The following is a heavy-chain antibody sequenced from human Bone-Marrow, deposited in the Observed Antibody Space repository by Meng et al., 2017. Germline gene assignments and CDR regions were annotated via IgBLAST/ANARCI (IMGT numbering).Heavy chain of an antibody. CDR2: ISSSSSYI. J-gene: IGHJ5*02. V-gene: IGHV3-21*01. D-gene: IGHD3-9*01. CDR1: GFTFSSYS. Sequence: GGSLRLSCAASGFTFSSYSMNWVRQAPGKGLEWVSSISSSSSYIYYADSVKGRFTISRDNAKNSLYLQMNSLRAEDTAVYYCARGYYDILTGPNWFDPWGQGTLVTVSS. CDR3: ARGYYDILTGPNWFDP.